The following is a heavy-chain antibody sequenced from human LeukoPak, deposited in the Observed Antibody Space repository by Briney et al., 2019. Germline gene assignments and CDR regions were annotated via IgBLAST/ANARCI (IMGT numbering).Heavy chain of an antibody. CDR3: ARAFIVGATLDAFDI. CDR1: GYSFTSYW. J-gene: IGHJ3*02. CDR2: IYPGDSDT. V-gene: IGHV5-51*01. Sequence: GESLKISCKGSGYSFTSYWIGWVRQMPGKGLEWMGIIYPGDSDTRYSPSFQGQVTISADKSISTAYLQWSSLKASDTAMYYCARAFIVGATLDAFDIWGQGTMVTVSS. D-gene: IGHD1-26*01.